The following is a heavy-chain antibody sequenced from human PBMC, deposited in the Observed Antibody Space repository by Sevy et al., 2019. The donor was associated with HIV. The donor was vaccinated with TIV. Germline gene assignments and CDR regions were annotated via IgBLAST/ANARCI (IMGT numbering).Heavy chain of an antibody. J-gene: IGHJ5*02. CDR3: SKDPYYYASSGPENWFDP. V-gene: IGHV3-23*01. Sequence: GGSLRLSCAASGFTFSSYAMSWVRQAPGKGLEWVSAISGSGGSTYYADSVKGRFTISRDNSKNTLYLQMNSLRAEDTAVYYCSKDPYYYASSGPENWFDPWGQGTLVTVSS. CDR2: ISGSGGST. D-gene: IGHD3-22*01. CDR1: GFTFSSYA.